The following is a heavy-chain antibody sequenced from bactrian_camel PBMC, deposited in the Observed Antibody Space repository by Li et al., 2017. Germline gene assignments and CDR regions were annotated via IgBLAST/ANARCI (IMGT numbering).Heavy chain of an antibody. V-gene: IGHV3S53*01. CDR3: AADRLACLGSTWSGESLKWNY. Sequence: QLVESGGGSVQAGGSLRLSCVASGYSIRNYCVGWFRQAPGKQREGLVVLDSDGYTNTEDSAKGRFTVSRDNDKNTFYLQMNNLKPDDTAVYYCAADRLACLGSTWSGESLKWNYWGQGTQVTVS. CDR1: GYSIRNYC. J-gene: IGHJ4*01. CDR2: LDSDGYT. D-gene: IGHD1*01.